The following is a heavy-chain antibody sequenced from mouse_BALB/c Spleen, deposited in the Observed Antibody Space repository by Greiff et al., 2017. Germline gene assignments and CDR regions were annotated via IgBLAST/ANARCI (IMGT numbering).Heavy chain of an antibody. V-gene: IGHV14-3*02. CDR3: ARWLYGYDFDY. D-gene: IGHD2-2*01. CDR2: IDPANGNT. CDR1: GFNIKDTY. Sequence: EVQLVESGAELVKPGASVKLSCTASGFNIKDTYMHWVKQRPEQGLEWIGRIDPANGNTKYDPKFQGKATITADTSSNTAYLQLSSLTSEDTAVYYCARWLYGYDFDYWGQGTTLTVSS. J-gene: IGHJ2*01.